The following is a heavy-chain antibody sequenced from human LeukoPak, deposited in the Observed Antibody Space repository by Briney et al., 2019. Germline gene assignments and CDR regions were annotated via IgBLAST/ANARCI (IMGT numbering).Heavy chain of an antibody. CDR2: INSDGSII. D-gene: IGHD4-17*01. Sequence: TGGSLRLSCAASGFTFSTYRMHWVRQAPGKGLVWVSRINSDGSIITYAGSVKGRFTISRDNAKNTLYLQMNSLRAEDTAVYYCVRALNGDTDYWGQGTLVTVSS. CDR1: GFTFSTYR. CDR3: VRALNGDTDY. J-gene: IGHJ4*02. V-gene: IGHV3-74*03.